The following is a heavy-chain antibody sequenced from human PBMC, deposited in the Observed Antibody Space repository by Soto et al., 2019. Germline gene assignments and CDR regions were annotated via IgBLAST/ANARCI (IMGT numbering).Heavy chain of an antibody. J-gene: IGHJ4*02. CDR1: GDSISTNNVA. CDR2: TGYTSKWYN. V-gene: IGHV6-1*01. D-gene: IGHD5-18*01. CDR3: ASGKYSAFDY. Sequence: QVQLQQSGPGLVKPSQTLSLTCAISGDSISTNNVAWNWIRQSPSGGLEWLGRTGYTSKWYNDYAVSVRSRITINPDTPKNQFSLHLNSVTLDDTAVYYCASGKYSAFDYWGQGTLVTVSS.